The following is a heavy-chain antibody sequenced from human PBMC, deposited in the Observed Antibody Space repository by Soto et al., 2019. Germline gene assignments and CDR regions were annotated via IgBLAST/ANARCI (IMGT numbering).Heavy chain of an antibody. Sequence: QVQLVQSGAEVKKPGASVKVSCKASGYTFTSYGISWVRQAPGQGLEWMGWISAYNGNTNYAQKLQGRVTMTTDTSTSTAYMELRSLRSDDTAVYYCARDPHGSGSYYNTLPFDYWGQGTMVTVSS. D-gene: IGHD3-10*01. J-gene: IGHJ4*02. CDR2: ISAYNGNT. CDR1: GYTFTSYG. V-gene: IGHV1-18*01. CDR3: ARDPHGSGSYYNTLPFDY.